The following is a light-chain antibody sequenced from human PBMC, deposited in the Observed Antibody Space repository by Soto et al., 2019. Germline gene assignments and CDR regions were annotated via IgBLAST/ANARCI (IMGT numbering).Light chain of an antibody. CDR2: KAS. CDR3: QHYNSYSEA. CDR1: QTISSW. Sequence: DIQMTQSPSTLSGSVGDRVTITCRASQTISSWLAWYQQKPGKAPKLLIYKASTLKSGVPSRFSGSGSGTEFTLTISSLQPDDFGTYYCQHYNSYSEAFGQGNKVELK. J-gene: IGKJ1*01. V-gene: IGKV1-5*03.